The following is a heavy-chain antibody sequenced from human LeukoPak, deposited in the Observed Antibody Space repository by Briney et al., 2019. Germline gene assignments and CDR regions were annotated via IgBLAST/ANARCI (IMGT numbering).Heavy chain of an antibody. D-gene: IGHD3-22*01. V-gene: IGHV4-4*07. J-gene: IGHJ4*02. CDR3: ARDYYDSSGYYIL. CDR2: IYTSGST. Sequence: PSETLSLTCTVSGGSISSYYWSWIRQPAGNGLEWIGRIYTSGSTNYNPSLKSRVTISVDKSKNQFPLKLSSVTAADTAVYYCARDYYDSSGYYILWGQGTLVTVSS. CDR1: GGSISSYY.